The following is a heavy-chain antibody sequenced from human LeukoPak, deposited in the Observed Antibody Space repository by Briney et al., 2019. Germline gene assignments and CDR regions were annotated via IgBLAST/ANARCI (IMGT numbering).Heavy chain of an antibody. CDR3: ARAWYYYDSSGAFQH. D-gene: IGHD3-22*01. CDR1: GFILSSYR. CDR2: ISSSRSYI. Sequence: GGSMRLSCVPSGFILSSYRMNWVRQAEGKGMEWVSSISSSRSYIYYADSVKARFTISRDNAKNSLYLQMNSLRAEDTAVYYCARAWYYYDSSGAFQHWGQGTLVTVSS. J-gene: IGHJ1*01. V-gene: IGHV3-21*01.